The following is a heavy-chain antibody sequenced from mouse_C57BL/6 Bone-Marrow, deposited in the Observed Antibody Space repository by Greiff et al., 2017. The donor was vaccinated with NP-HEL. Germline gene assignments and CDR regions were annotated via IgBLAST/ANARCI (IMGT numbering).Heavy chain of an antibody. J-gene: IGHJ2*01. CDR1: GYTFTSYW. CDR3: ARRNYYGSSLDY. V-gene: IGHV1-64*01. Sequence: VQLQESGAELVKPGASVKLSCKASGYTFTSYWMHWVKQRPGQGLEWIGMIHPNSGSTNYNEKFKSKATLTVDKSSSTAYMQLSSLTSEDSAVYYCARRNYYGSSLDYWGQGTTLTVSS. CDR2: IHPNSGST. D-gene: IGHD1-1*01.